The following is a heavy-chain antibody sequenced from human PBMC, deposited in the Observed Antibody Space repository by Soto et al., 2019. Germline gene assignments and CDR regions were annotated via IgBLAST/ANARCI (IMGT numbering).Heavy chain of an antibody. J-gene: IGHJ4*02. V-gene: IGHV3-74*01. CDR1: VFSFSHYW. CDR2: ISPDGRTT. Sequence: GGSLRLSCAASVFSFSHYWMHLVRQAPGKGLVWVSRISPDGRTTTYADSVKGRFTISRDNAKSTLYLQMNSLTVEDGAVYYCADSWLPTSYWGPGTLVTVSS. CDR3: ADSWLPTSY. D-gene: IGHD3-10*01.